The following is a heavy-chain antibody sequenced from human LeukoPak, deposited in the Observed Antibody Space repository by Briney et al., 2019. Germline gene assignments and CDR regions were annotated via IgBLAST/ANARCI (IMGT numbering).Heavy chain of an antibody. Sequence: PGGSLRLSCAASGFTVRSNYMSWVRRAPGKGLEWVSVIFSGGTTYYADSLKGRFTISRDNSKNTLYLQMNSLRAEDTVVYYCARGGDYGDLVREYYFDYWGQGTLVTVSS. J-gene: IGHJ4*02. CDR1: GFTVRSNY. CDR3: ARGGDYGDLVREYYFDY. D-gene: IGHD4-17*01. V-gene: IGHV3-53*01. CDR2: IFSGGTT.